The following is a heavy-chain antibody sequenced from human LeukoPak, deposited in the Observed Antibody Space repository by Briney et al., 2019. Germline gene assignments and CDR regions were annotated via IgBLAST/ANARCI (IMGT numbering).Heavy chain of an antibody. D-gene: IGHD6-13*01. V-gene: IGHV1-3*03. J-gene: IGHJ4*02. CDR2: INAGNGNT. CDR1: GYTFTSYA. Sequence: ASVKVSCKASGYTFTSYAMHWVRQAPGQRLEWMGWINAGNGNTKHSQEFQGRVTITRDTSASTAYMELSSLRSEDMAVYYCAREGSSWYYDYWGQGTLVTVSS. CDR3: AREGSSWYYDY.